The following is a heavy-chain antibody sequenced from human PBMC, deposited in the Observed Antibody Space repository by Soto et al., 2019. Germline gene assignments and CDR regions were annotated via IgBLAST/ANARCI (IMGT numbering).Heavy chain of an antibody. CDR3: ARGDCVGGTCYSLAGSFYYYMDV. V-gene: IGHV3-74*01. D-gene: IGHD2-15*01. CDR1: GFTFSNYW. CDR2: INSDGSVS. J-gene: IGHJ6*03. Sequence: EVKLVESGGGLVQPGGSLRLFCAASGFTFSNYWMYWVRQAPGKGLVWVSRINSDGSVSSYADSVKGRLTISRDNVKNTLYLQMNSLRVEDTAVYYCARGDCVGGTCYSLAGSFYYYMDVWGKGTTVTVFS.